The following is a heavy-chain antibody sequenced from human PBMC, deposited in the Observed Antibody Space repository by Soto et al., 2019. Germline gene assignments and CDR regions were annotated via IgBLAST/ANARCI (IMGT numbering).Heavy chain of an antibody. D-gene: IGHD2-2*01. Sequence: GGSLRLSCAASGFTFSSYAMSWVRQAPGKGLEWVSAISGSGGSTYYADSVKGRFTISRDNSKNTLYLQMNSLRAEDTAIYYCAKARCSSTTCYVPDHWGQGTLVTVSS. CDR2: ISGSGGST. CDR3: AKARCSSTTCYVPDH. V-gene: IGHV3-23*01. J-gene: IGHJ5*02. CDR1: GFTFSSYA.